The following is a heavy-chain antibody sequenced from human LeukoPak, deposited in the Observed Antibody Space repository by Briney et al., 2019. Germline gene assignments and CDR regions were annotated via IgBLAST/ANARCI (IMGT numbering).Heavy chain of an antibody. CDR2: IDPNSGGT. V-gene: IGHV1-2*02. CDR1: GYTFTGYY. D-gene: IGHD6-13*01. CDR3: ATPSSSSWYGFDP. Sequence: ASVKVSRKTSGYTFTGYYIHWVRQAPGQGLEWMGWIDPNSGGTNYAQKFQGRVTMTRDTSISTAYMELSRLTSADTAVYRCATPSSSSWYGFDPWGQGTLVTVSS. J-gene: IGHJ5*02.